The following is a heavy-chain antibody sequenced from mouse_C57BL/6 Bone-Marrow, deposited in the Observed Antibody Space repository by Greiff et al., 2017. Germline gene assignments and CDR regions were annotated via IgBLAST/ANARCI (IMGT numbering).Heavy chain of an antibody. D-gene: IGHD2-4*01. J-gene: IGHJ3*01. CDR2: IFPGSGST. CDR3: ALYDYDEAWFAY. CDR1: GYTFTDYY. V-gene: IGHV1-75*01. Sequence: QVQLKQSGPELVKPGASVKISCKASGYTFTDYYINWVKQRPGQGLEWIGWIFPGSGSTYYNEKFKGKATLTVDKSSSTAYMQLSSLTSEDSAVYYCALYDYDEAWFAYWGQGTLVTVSA.